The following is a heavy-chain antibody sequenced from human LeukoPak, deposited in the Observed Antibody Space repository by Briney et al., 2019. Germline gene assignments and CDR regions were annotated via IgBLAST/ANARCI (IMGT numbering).Heavy chain of an antibody. CDR3: ARVQRDYYYYMDV. J-gene: IGHJ6*03. Sequence: SETLSLTCTVSGYSISSGYYWGWIRQPPGKRLERIGSIYHSGSTYYNPSLKSRVTISVDTSKNQFSLKLSSVTAADTAVYYCARVQRDYYYYMDVWGKGTTVTVSS. CDR2: IYHSGST. CDR1: GYSISSGYY. V-gene: IGHV4-38-2*02.